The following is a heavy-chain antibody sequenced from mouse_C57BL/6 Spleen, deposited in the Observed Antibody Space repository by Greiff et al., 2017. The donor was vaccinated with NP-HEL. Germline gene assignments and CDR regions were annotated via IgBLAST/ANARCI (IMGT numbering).Heavy chain of an antibody. Sequence: VHVKQSGPELVKPGASVKISCKASGYSFTGYYMHWVKQSHGNILDWIGYIYPYNGVSSYNQKFKGKATLTVDKSSSTAYMELRSLTSEDSAVYYCAKGTTVVATGDYWGQGTTLTVSS. CDR1: GYSFTGYY. J-gene: IGHJ2*01. CDR3: AKGTTVVATGDY. CDR2: IYPYNGVS. D-gene: IGHD1-1*01. V-gene: IGHV1-31*01.